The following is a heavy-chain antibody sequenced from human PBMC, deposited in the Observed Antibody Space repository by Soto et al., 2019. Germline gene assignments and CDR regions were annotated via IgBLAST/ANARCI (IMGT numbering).Heavy chain of an antibody. D-gene: IGHD4-17*01. CDR1: GFSLSTSGMG. J-gene: IGHJ4*02. V-gene: IGHV2-5*02. Sequence: QITLKESGPTLVKPTQTLTLTCNFSGFSLSTSGMGMGWTRQPPGKALEWLALIYWDDDRRYSPSLKTRLTITKDASKKLVVLTTTNMDLMDTATYYRPRRDGEGYGFAYWGQGTLVTVSS. CDR3: PRRDGEGYGFAY. CDR2: IYWDDDR.